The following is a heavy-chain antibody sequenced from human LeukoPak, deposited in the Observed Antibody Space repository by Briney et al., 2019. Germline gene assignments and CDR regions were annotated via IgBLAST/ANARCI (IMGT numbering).Heavy chain of an antibody. CDR1: GDSVPRNTGT. V-gene: IGHV6-1*01. CDR2: TYYRSKWSN. Sequence: SQTLSLTCGISGDSVPRNTGTWNWIRQSPSRGLEWLGRTYYRSKWSNDYAVSVKSRISINPDTSKNQFSLQLNSVTPEDTAVYYCARQVASWYYDYWGQGTLVTVSS. J-gene: IGHJ4*02. D-gene: IGHD6-13*01. CDR3: ARQVASWYYDY.